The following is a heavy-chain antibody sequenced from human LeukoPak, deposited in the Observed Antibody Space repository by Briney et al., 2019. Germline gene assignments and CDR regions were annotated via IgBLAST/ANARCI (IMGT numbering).Heavy chain of an antibody. CDR1: GYTFTSYA. V-gene: IGHV7-4-1*02. J-gene: IGHJ4*02. CDR2: INTNTGNP. Sequence: ASVKVSCKASGYTFTSYAMNWVRQAPGQGLEWMGWINTNTGNPTYARGFTGRFVFSLDTSVNTAYLQISSLKAEDTAVYYCARARNEYDSSGFDYWGQGTLVTVSS. CDR3: ARARNEYDSSGFDY. D-gene: IGHD3-22*01.